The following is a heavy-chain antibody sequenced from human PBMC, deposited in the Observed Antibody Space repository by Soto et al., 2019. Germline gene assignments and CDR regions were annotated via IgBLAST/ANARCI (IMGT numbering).Heavy chain of an antibody. CDR3: ARVNSGSYTFDY. CDR1: GGSISSGDYY. J-gene: IGHJ4*02. D-gene: IGHD1-26*01. Sequence: TLSLTCTVSGGSISSGDYYWSWIRQPPGKGLEWIGYIYYSGSTYYNPSLKSRVTISVDTSKNQFSLKLSSVTAADTAVYYCARVNSGSYTFDYWGQGTLVTVSS. CDR2: IYYSGST. V-gene: IGHV4-30-4*01.